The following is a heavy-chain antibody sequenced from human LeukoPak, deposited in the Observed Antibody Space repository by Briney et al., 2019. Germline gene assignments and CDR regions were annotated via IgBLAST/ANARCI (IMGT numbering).Heavy chain of an antibody. V-gene: IGHV3-21*01. CDR3: ARVIGSGGSCYDY. CDR2: NSRTSIYI. D-gene: IGHD2-15*01. CDR1: RFTLTSYT. Sequence: RSLSPSRALSRFTLTSYTPSWVRQAPGGGVGSVSSNSRTSIYIYYADSVKGRFTISRDNAKNSLYLQMNSLRAEDTAVYYCARVIGSGGSCYDYWGQGTLVTISS. J-gene: IGHJ4*02.